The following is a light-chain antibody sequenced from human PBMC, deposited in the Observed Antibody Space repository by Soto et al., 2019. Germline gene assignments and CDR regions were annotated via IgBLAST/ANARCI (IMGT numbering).Light chain of an antibody. CDR2: GAS. Sequence: IVLTQSPGTLSLSPWERATLSCRASQSVSSSYLAWYQQKPGQAPRLLIYGASSRATGIPDRFSGSGSGTDFTLTISRLEPEDFAVYYCQQYGSWTFGQGTKVDIK. J-gene: IGKJ1*01. CDR3: QQYGSWT. V-gene: IGKV3-20*01. CDR1: QSVSSSY.